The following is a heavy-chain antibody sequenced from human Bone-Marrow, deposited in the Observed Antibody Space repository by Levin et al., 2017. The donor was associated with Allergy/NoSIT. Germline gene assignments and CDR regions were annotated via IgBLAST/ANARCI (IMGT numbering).Heavy chain of an antibody. CDR2: ISKSGSTI. D-gene: IGHD2/OR15-2a*01. CDR1: GFTFSDYY. V-gene: IGHV3-11*01. J-gene: IGHJ1*01. Sequence: KAGGSLRLSCAASGFTFSDYYMSWIRRAPGKGLEWLSYISKSGSTIYYADSVKGRFTISRDNAKNSLYLQMNSLKVEDTAVYFCARGWVGGRTSITEYFQYWGQCSLVTVSS. CDR3: ARGWVGGRTSITEYFQY.